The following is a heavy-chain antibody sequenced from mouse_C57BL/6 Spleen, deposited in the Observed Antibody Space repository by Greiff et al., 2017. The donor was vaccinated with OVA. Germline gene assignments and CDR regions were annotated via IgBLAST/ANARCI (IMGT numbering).Heavy chain of an antibody. D-gene: IGHD1-1*02. CDR1: GYTFTSYW. Sequence: QVQLQQSGAELVKPGASVKLSCKASGYTFTSYWMHWVKQRPGQGLEWIGMIHPNSGSTNYNEKFKSKATLTVDKSSSTAYMQLSSLTSEDSAVYYCAREREYGLDYWGQGTTLTVSS. V-gene: IGHV1-64*01. J-gene: IGHJ2*01. CDR2: IHPNSGST. CDR3: AREREYGLDY.